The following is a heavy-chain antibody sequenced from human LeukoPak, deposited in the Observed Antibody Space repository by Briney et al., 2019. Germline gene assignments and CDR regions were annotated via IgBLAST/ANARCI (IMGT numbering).Heavy chain of an antibody. Sequence: ASVKVSCKASGYTFTNYGISWVRQAPGQGLEWMGIINPSGGSTSYAQKFQGRVTMTRDTSTSTVYMELSSLRSEDTAVYYCAREGYLAAVSYYFDYWGQGTLVTVSS. V-gene: IGHV1-46*01. CDR2: INPSGGST. CDR1: GYTFTNYG. CDR3: AREGYLAAVSYYFDY. J-gene: IGHJ4*02. D-gene: IGHD6-13*01.